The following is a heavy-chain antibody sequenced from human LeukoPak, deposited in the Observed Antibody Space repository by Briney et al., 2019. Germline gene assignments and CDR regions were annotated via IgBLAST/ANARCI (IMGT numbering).Heavy chain of an antibody. D-gene: IGHD4-11*01. CDR3: ARRFRYSNYNWFDP. Sequence: SETLSLTCTVSGGSISSSSYYWGWIRQPPGKGLEWIGSIYYSGSTYYNPSLKSRVTISVDTSKNQFSLKLSSVTAADTAVYYCARRFRYSNYNWFDPWGQGTLVTVSS. J-gene: IGHJ5*02. CDR2: IYYSGST. CDR1: GGSISSSSYY. V-gene: IGHV4-39*01.